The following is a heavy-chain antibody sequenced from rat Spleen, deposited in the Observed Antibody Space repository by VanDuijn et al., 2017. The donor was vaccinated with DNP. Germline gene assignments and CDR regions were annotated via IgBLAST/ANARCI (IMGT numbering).Heavy chain of an antibody. D-gene: IGHD1-11*01. Sequence: EVQLVESGGTLVQPGRSLKLSCAAAVFTFSDYAMAWVRQAPKKGLEWVATISTSGSRTYYADSVKGRFTISRDNAKSSLYLQMDSLRSEDTATFYCTTDFERGYWGQGVMVTVSS. V-gene: IGHV5S10*01. CDR1: VFTFSDYA. CDR2: ISTSGSRT. CDR3: TTDFERGY. J-gene: IGHJ2*01.